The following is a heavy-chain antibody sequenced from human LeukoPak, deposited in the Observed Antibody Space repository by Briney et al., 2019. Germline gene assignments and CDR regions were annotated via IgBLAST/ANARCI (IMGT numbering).Heavy chain of an antibody. V-gene: IGHV4-4*07. J-gene: IGHJ4*02. CDR2: IYISGSGST. CDR3: ARGGTNGLSYFDY. Sequence: SETLSLTCTVSGGSISSYYWSWIRQPAGKGLEWIGRIYISGSGSTNYNPSLKSRVTISVDTSKNQFSLKLSSVTAADTAVYYCARGGTNGLSYFDYWGQGTLVTVSS. D-gene: IGHD1-14*01. CDR1: GGSISSYY.